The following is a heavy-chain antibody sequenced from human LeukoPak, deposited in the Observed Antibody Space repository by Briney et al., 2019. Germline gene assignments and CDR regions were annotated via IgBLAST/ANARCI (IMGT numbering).Heavy chain of an antibody. Sequence: GSLRLSCAASGFTFSDYYMSWIRQAPGKGLEWVSYISSSSSYTNYADSVKGRFTNSRDNAKNSLYLQMNSLRAEDTAVYYCARSSHSSGWEFDYWGQGTLVTVSS. D-gene: IGHD6-19*01. CDR2: ISSSSSYT. J-gene: IGHJ4*02. V-gene: IGHV3-11*06. CDR3: ARSSHSSGWEFDY. CDR1: GFTFSDYY.